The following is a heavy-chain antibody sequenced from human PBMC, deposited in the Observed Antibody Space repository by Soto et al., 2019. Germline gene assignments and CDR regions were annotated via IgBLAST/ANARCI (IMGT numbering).Heavy chain of an antibody. V-gene: IGHV4-59*01. CDR3: AGSSDSRGYTYFNA. J-gene: IGHJ4*02. CDR2: THYSGST. D-gene: IGHD5-12*01. Sequence: SKNLSLTCTVSNASISRYYWSWIRQPPGKGLEWMGYTHYSGSTNYNPSLKRRVTMSLDTSKQQVSLRLTSLTTEDTAVYYCAGSSDSRGYTYFNAWGQGTVVPLS. CDR1: NASISRYY.